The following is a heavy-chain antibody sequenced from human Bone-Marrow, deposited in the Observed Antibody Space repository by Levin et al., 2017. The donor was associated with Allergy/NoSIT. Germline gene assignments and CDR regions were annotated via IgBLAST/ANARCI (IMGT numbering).Heavy chain of an antibody. CDR1: GFTFSSYW. V-gene: IGHV3-74*03. J-gene: IGHJ4*02. D-gene: IGHD2-2*01. CDR3: ARGLGYCGFTGCARNVDYLDY. CDR2: INTDESST. Sequence: GGSLRLSCAASGFTFSSYWMHWVRQAPGKGLVWVSRINTDESSTTYADSVKGRFTISRDNAKNTLFLQLNSLRAEDTTVYYCARGLGYCGFTGCARNVDYLDYWGQGVLVAVSS.